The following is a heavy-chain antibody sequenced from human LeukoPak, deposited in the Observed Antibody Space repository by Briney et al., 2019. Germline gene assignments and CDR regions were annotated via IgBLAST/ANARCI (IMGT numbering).Heavy chain of an antibody. CDR2: IYHSGGT. CDR3: AGFTPAVDY. Sequence: PSETLSLTCAVSGYSISSGHYWGWIRQPPGKGLEWIGSIYHSGGTYYNPSLKSRVTISVDSSKNQFSLKMKSVTAADTAVYYCAGFTPAVDYCSQRTLVTVSS. J-gene: IGHJ4*02. CDR1: GYSISSGHY. D-gene: IGHD3-10*01. V-gene: IGHV4-38-2*01.